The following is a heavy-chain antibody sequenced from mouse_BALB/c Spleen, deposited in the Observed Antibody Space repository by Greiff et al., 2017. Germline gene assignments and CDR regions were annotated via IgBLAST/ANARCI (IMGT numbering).Heavy chain of an antibody. CDR1: GYTFTSYW. CDR3: TRGEDWGGFAY. D-gene: IGHD4-1*01. CDR2: IYPSDSYT. J-gene: IGHJ3*01. V-gene: IGHV1-69*02. Sequence: QVQLQQPGAELVRPGASVKLSCKASGYTFTSYWINWVKQRPGQGLEWIGNIYPSDSYTNYNQKFKDKATLTVDKSSSTAYMQLSSPTSEDSAVDYCTRGEDWGGFAYWGQGTLVTVSA.